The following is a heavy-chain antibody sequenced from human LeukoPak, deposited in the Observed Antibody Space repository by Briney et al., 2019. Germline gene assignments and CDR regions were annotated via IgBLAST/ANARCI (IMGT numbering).Heavy chain of an antibody. J-gene: IGHJ4*02. CDR1: GFTVSSNY. V-gene: IGHV3-7*01. CDR2: IKEDGSQK. D-gene: IGHD3-3*01. CDR3: ARDESGPAY. Sequence: GGSLRLSCAASGFTVSSNYMSWVRQAPGKGLEWVANIKEDGSQKYYVDSVKGRFTISRDNAKNSLYLQMNSLRVEDTALYYCARDESGPAYWGQGTLVTVSS.